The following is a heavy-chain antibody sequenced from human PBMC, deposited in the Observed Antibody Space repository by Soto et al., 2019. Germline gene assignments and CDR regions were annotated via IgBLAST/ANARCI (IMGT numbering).Heavy chain of an antibody. CDR1: GGTFSSYA. CDR3: ARDSSPQVPGAFDI. V-gene: IGHV1-69*13. J-gene: IGHJ3*02. CDR2: IIPIFGTA. Sequence: SVKVSCKASGGTFSSYAISWVRQAPGQGLEWMGGIIPIFGTANYAQKFQGRVTITADESTSTAYMELSSLRSEDTAVYYCARDSSPQVPGAFDIWGQGTMVTVSS.